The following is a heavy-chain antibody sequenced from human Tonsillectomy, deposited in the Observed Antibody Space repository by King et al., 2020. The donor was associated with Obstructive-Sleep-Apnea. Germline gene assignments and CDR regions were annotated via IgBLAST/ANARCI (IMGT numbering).Heavy chain of an antibody. CDR1: GFTFSSYG. V-gene: IGHV3-30*03. Sequence: QLVQSGGGVVQPGRSLRLSCAASGFTFSSYGMHWVRQAPGKGLEWVAVISYDGSNKYYADSVKGRFTISRDNSKNQLYLQMNSLRAEDTAVYYCATPVVAATSGDAFDIWGQGTMVTVSS. D-gene: IGHD2-15*01. CDR2: ISYDGSNK. CDR3: ATPVVAATSGDAFDI. J-gene: IGHJ3*02.